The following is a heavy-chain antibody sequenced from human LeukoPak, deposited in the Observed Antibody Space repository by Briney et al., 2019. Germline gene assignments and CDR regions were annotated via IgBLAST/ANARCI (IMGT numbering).Heavy chain of an antibody. V-gene: IGHV1-69*13. CDR3: ARERIWGTAMVPDDGYYGMNV. Sequence: GASVKVSCKASGGTFSSYAISWVRQAPGQGLEWMGGIIPIFGTANYAQKFQGRVTITADESTSTAYMELSSLRSEDTAVYYCARERIWGTAMVPDDGYYGMNVWGQGTTVTVSS. D-gene: IGHD5-18*01. CDR1: GGTFSSYA. J-gene: IGHJ6*02. CDR2: IIPIFGTA.